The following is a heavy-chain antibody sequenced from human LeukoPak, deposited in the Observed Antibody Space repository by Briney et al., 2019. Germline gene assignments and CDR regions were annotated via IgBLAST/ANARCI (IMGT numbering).Heavy chain of an antibody. CDR3: ARVQTGSGSYYQPIYYFDY. CDR1: GGSISSYY. J-gene: IGHJ4*02. Sequence: PSETLSLTCTVSGGSISSYYWTWIRQSAGKGLEWIGRINTSGSTNYNPSLKSRVTISVDTSKNQFSLKLSSVTAADTAVYYCARVQTGSGSYYQPIYYFDYWGQGTLVTVSS. V-gene: IGHV4-4*07. D-gene: IGHD3-10*01. CDR2: INTSGST.